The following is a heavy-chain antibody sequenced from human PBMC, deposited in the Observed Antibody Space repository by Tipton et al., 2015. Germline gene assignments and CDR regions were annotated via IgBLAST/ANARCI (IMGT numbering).Heavy chain of an antibody. D-gene: IGHD6-19*01. Sequence: TLSLTCSVSGGSVSSGFYYWTWIRQPPGKGLEWIGYIYYSGTPNYNPSLKSRVTFSVDTSKNQFYLKLRSVTAADTAVYYCAELGSGGFDPWGQGTLVTVSA. V-gene: IGHV4-61*01. CDR2: IYYSGTP. J-gene: IGHJ5*02. CDR3: AELGSGGFDP. CDR1: GGSVSSGFYY.